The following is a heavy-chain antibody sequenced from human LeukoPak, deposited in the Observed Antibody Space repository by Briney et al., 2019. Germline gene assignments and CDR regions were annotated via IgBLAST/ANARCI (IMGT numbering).Heavy chain of an antibody. V-gene: IGHV3-21*01. CDR2: ISSSSSNI. CDR3: ARDRRLYYYGSGIKTT. CDR1: GFTFSSYA. D-gene: IGHD3-10*01. Sequence: GGSLRLSCAASGFTFSSYAMSWVRQAPGKGLEWVSSISSSSSNIYYADSVKGRFTISRDNAKNSLYLQMNSLRAEDTAVYYCARDRRLYYYGSGIKTTWGQGTLVTVSS. J-gene: IGHJ4*02.